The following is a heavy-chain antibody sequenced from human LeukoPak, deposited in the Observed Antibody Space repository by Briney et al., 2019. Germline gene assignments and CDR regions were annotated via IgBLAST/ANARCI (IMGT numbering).Heavy chain of an antibody. Sequence: ASVTVSFKASGGTLRNFGISWVRQAPGQGLEWLGWINTNTGNPTYAQGFTGRFVFSLDTSVSTAYLQISSLKAEDTAVYYCARIGPGGSGWYRGSWPFDYWGQGTLVTVSS. CDR1: GGTLRNFG. CDR3: ARIGPGGSGWYRGSWPFDY. D-gene: IGHD6-19*01. CDR2: INTNTGNP. V-gene: IGHV7-4-1*02. J-gene: IGHJ4*02.